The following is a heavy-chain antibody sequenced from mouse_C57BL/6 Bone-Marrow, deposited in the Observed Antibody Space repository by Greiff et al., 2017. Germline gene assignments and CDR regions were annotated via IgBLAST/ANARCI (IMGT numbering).Heavy chain of an antibody. Sequence: EVKLVESGGGLVKPGGSLKLSCAAPGFTFSSYAMSWVRQTPEKRLEWVATISDGGSYTYYPDNVKGRFTISRDNAKNNLYLQMSHLKSEDTAMYYCARVGTYWGQGTLVTVSA. CDR2: ISDGGSYT. J-gene: IGHJ3*01. V-gene: IGHV5-4*03. CDR3: ARVGTY. CDR1: GFTFSSYA.